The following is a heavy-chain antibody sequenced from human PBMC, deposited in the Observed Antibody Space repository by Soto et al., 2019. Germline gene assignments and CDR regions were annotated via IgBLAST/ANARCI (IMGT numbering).Heavy chain of an antibody. CDR3: ARQGGVYSSGWRTDFDY. CDR2: IYYSGST. J-gene: IGHJ4*02. D-gene: IGHD6-19*01. CDR1: GGSISSYY. V-gene: IGHV4-59*08. Sequence: KLPETLSLTCTVSGGSISSYYWSWIRQPPGKGLEWIGYIYYSGSTNYNPSLKSRVTISVDTSKNQFSLKLSSVTAADTAVYYCARQGGVYSSGWRTDFDYWGQGTLVTVSS.